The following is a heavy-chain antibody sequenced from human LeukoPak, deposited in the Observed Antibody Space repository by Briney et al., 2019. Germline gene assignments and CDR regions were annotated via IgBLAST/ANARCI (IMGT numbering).Heavy chain of an antibody. CDR2: IYYSGST. J-gene: IGHJ6*03. CDR1: GGSISSYY. CDR3: ARSREVRALGYYYYMDV. D-gene: IGHD5-24*01. Sequence: SETLSLTCIVSGGSISSYYWSWIRQPPGKGLEWIGYIYYSGSTNYNPSLKSRVTISVDTSKNQFSLKLSSVTAADTAVYYCARSREVRALGYYYYMDVWGKGTTVTVSS. V-gene: IGHV4-59*01.